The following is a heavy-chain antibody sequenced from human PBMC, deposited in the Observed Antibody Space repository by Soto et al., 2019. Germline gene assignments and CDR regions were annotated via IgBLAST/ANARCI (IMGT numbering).Heavy chain of an antibody. D-gene: IGHD6-19*01. V-gene: IGHV3-30*18. CDR2: ISYDVTNK. CDR3: AKDLRIAVAGTDYFDS. J-gene: IGHJ4*02. Sequence: GGSLRLSCAASGFSFSSYGMHWVRQAPGKGPEWVAVISYDVTNKYYADSVKGRFTISRDNSKNTLYLQMNSLRAEDTAVYYCAKDLRIAVAGTDYFDSWGQGTLVTVSS. CDR1: GFSFSSYG.